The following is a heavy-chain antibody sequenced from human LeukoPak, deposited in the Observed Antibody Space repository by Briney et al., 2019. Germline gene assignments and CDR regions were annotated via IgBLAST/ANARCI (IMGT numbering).Heavy chain of an antibody. CDR1: GGSINSHY. V-gene: IGHV4-59*11. CDR3: ASHVAGNTWYGVFDF. Sequence: SETLSLTCSVSGGSINSHYWSWIRQSPGKGLEWIGYVFNGGSTNYNPSLKSRVTMFLDTSRDQFSLRLSSVTAADTAIYYCASHVAGNTWYGVFDFWSPGTPVTVSS. D-gene: IGHD6-13*01. J-gene: IGHJ4*02. CDR2: VFNGGST.